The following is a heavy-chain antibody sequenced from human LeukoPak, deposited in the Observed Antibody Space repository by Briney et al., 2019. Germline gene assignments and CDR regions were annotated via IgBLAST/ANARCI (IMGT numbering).Heavy chain of an antibody. CDR3: ARYSSGWYNWFDP. V-gene: IGHV1/OR15-1*01. CDR1: GYIFTDYY. CDR2: INPNSGGT. D-gene: IGHD6-19*01. Sequence: ASVKVSCKASGYIFTDYYMHWVRQAPGQELGWMGRINPNSGGTNYAQKFQGRVTMTRDTSISTAYTELSSLRSDDTAVYYCARYSSGWYNWFDPWGQGTLVTVSS. J-gene: IGHJ5*02.